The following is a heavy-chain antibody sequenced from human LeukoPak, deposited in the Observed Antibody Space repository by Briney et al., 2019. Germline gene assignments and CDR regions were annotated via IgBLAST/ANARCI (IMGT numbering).Heavy chain of an antibody. CDR2: TDSDGSDI. J-gene: IGHJ4*02. D-gene: IGHD3-10*01. CDR1: GFSFRSHW. Sequence: PGGSLRLSCAASGFSFRSHWMHWVRQAPAKGLVWVSRTDSDGSDISYADSVKGRFTISRDNAKNTLYLQMSSLRVEDTAIYYCFREGGDWGQGTLVTVSS. V-gene: IGHV3-74*01. CDR3: FREGGD.